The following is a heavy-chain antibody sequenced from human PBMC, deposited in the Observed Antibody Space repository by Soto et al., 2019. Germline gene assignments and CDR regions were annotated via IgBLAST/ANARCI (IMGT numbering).Heavy chain of an antibody. CDR3: ARTVVAANSDYYGMDV. CDR2: IIPIFGTA. Sequence: QVQLVQSGAAVKKPGSSVKVSCKASGSTFSSYAISWVRQAPGQGLEWMGGIIPIFGTANYAQNFQGRVTITADESTSTAYVELSSLRSEDTAVYYCARTVVAANSDYYGMDVWGQGTTVTVSS. V-gene: IGHV1-69*12. J-gene: IGHJ6*02. D-gene: IGHD2-15*01. CDR1: GSTFSSYA.